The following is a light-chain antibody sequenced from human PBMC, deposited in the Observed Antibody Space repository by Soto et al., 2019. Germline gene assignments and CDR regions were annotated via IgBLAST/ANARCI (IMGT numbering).Light chain of an antibody. CDR1: SSNVGSNT. Sequence: QSVLTQAPSASGTPGQRVTISCSGSSSNVGSNTVNWYQQLPGSAPKLLIYDNNQRPSGVPDRFSGSKSGTSASLAISGLQSDDEADYYCAAWDDRLSGVVFAGGTKLTVL. J-gene: IGLJ2*01. CDR2: DNN. V-gene: IGLV1-44*01. CDR3: AAWDDRLSGVV.